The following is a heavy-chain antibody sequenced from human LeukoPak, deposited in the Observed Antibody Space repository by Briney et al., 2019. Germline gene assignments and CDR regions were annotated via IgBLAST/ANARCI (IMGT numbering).Heavy chain of an antibody. CDR1: GFTFSSFS. Sequence: GGSLRLSCAASGFTFSSFSMNWVRQAPGKGLEWVAYISSGSSTIYYADSVKGRFNISRDNAKNSLYLQVNSLRDEDTAVYYCARAGGLLWFGEVLESSDAFHIWGQGTMVTVSS. CDR3: ARAGGLLWFGEVLESSDAFHI. D-gene: IGHD3-10*01. CDR2: ISSGSSTI. V-gene: IGHV3-48*02. J-gene: IGHJ3*02.